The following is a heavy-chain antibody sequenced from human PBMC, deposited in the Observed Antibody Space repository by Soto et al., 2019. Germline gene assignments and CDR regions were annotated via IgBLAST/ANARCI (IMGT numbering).Heavy chain of an antibody. D-gene: IGHD3-10*01. J-gene: IGHJ1*01. V-gene: IGHV1-69*12. CDR1: GGTFSSYA. CDR3: ARGPPTYYYGSGSSLQH. Sequence: QVQLVQSGAEVKKPGSSVKVSCKASGGTFSSYAISWVRQAPGQGLEWMGGIIPIFGTANYAQKFQGRVTITADESTSTAYMELSSLRSEDTAVYYCARGPPTYYYGSGSSLQHWGQGTLDTVSS. CDR2: IIPIFGTA.